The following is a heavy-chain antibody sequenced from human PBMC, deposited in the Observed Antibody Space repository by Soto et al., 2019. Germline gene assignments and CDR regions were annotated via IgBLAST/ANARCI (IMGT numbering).Heavy chain of an antibody. CDR2: SSGYNANT. CDR3: ARMGDVPYYYYGLDV. CDR1: GYSFTRYG. Sequence: QVQLVQSGAEVKKPGASVKVSCKASGYSFTRYGISWVRQAPGQGLEWMGWSSGYNANTNYPENLQGRGTMTTDTTTSTAYMGVRNLISDDTAVCYCARMGDVPYYYYGLDVWGQGTTVTVSS. V-gene: IGHV1-18*01. D-gene: IGHD3-16*01. J-gene: IGHJ6*02.